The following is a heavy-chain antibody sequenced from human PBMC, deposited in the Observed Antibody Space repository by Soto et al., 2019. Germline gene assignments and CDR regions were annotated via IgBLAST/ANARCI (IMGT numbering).Heavy chain of an antibody. CDR1: GGSVTSGSYY. CDR3: ARDQGIAVAVFDY. Sequence: PSETLSLTCTVSGGSVTSGSYYWSWIRQPPGKGLEWIGYIYNSGSTNYNPSLKSRVTISVDTSKKQISLKLSSVTAADTAVYYCARDQGIAVAVFDYWGQGTLVTVSS. V-gene: IGHV4-61*01. CDR2: IYNSGST. D-gene: IGHD6-19*01. J-gene: IGHJ4*02.